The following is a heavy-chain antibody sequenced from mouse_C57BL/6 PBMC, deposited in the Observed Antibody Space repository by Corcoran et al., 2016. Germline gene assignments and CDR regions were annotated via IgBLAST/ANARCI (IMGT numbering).Heavy chain of an antibody. J-gene: IGHJ2*01. D-gene: IGHD2-5*01. Sequence: QVQLQQSGAELARPGASVKLSCKASGYTFTSYGISWVKQRTGQGLEWIGEIYPRSGNTYYNEKFKGKATLTADKSSSTAYMELRSLTSEDSAVYFFARAYYSNYLYYFDYWGQGTTLTVSS. CDR1: GYTFTSYG. CDR3: ARAYYSNYLYYFDY. V-gene: IGHV1-81*01. CDR2: IYPRSGNT.